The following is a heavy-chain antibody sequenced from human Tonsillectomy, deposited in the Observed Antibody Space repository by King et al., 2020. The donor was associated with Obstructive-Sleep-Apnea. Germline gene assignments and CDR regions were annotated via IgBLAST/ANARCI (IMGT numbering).Heavy chain of an antibody. J-gene: IGHJ4*02. CDR1: GFTFGDFA. Sequence: VQLVESGGGLVQPGRSLRLSCTTSGFTFGDFAMSWFRQAPGKGLEWIGFIRRKAHGGTTEYAASVKGRFTISRDDSKSIAYLQMNSLNTEYTAVYFCTRDDGFIVGSTPFDYWGQGTLVTVSS. CDR3: TRDDGFIVGSTPFDY. D-gene: IGHD1-26*01. V-gene: IGHV3-49*03. CDR2: IRRKAHGGTT.